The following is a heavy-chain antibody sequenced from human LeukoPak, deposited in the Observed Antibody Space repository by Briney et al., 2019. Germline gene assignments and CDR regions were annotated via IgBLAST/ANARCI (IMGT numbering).Heavy chain of an antibody. CDR2: IIPILGIA. Sequence: GASVKVPCKASGGTFSSYAISWVRQAPGQGLEWMGRIIPILGIANYAQKFQGRVTITADKSTSTAYMELSSLRSEDTAVYYCARGPGRNSSGWYSSDFDYWGQGTLVTVSS. D-gene: IGHD6-19*01. CDR3: ARGPGRNSSGWYSSDFDY. CDR1: GGTFSSYA. J-gene: IGHJ4*02. V-gene: IGHV1-69*04.